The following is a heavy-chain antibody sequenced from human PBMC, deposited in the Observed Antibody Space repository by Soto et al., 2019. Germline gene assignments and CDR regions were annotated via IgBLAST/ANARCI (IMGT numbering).Heavy chain of an antibody. CDR1: GGTFSSYA. CDR2: IIPIFGTA. D-gene: IGHD4-4*01. V-gene: IGHV1-69*01. Sequence: QVQLVQSGAEVKKPGSSVKVSCKASGGTFSSYAISWVRQAPGQGLEWMGGIIPIFGTANYAQEFQGRVTITADESTSTAYMELSSLRSEDTAVYYCASFTVTTADWYFDLWGRGTLVTVSS. J-gene: IGHJ2*01. CDR3: ASFTVTTADWYFDL.